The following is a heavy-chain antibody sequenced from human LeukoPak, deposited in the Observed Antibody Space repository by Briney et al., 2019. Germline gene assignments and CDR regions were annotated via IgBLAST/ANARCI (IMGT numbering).Heavy chain of an antibody. D-gene: IGHD6-19*01. Sequence: SETLSLTCTVSGGSISSFYWSWFRQPPGKGLEWMGYIDYSADMNYNPSLKSRVTMSVDTSKNQFSLKLSSVTAADTAVYFCARHMEMYSRIGGCDYWGQGTLVTVSS. CDR2: IDYSADM. V-gene: IGHV4-59*08. CDR1: GGSISSFY. J-gene: IGHJ4*02. CDR3: ARHMEMYSRIGGCDY.